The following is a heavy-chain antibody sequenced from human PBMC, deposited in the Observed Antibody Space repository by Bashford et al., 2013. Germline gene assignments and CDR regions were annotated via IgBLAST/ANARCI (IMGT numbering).Heavy chain of an antibody. V-gene: IGHV3-15*01. CDR3: TSPPRGDYAVPYYYGMDV. CDR2: IKSKTDGGTT. D-gene: IGHD4-17*01. J-gene: IGHJ6*02. Sequence: VRQAPGKGLEWVGRIKSKTDGGTTDYAAPVKGRFTISRDDSKNTLYLQMNSLKTEDTAVYYCTSPPRGDYAVPYYYGMDVWGQGTTVTVSS.